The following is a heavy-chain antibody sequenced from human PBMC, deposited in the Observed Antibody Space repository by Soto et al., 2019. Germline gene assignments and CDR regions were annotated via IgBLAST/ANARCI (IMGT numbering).Heavy chain of an antibody. CDR2: IYFTGST. J-gene: IGHJ5*02. CDR3: TRGPPRVQWFDP. V-gene: IGHV4-61*01. Sequence: SETLSLTCTVSGGAVSSGTYYWSWIRQPPGRGLEWIGHIYFTGSTNYNPSLKSRVTMSLDTSRNQFSLKLSSVTAADTAVYYCTRGPPRVQWFDPWGLGTLVTVSS. CDR1: GGAVSSGTYY.